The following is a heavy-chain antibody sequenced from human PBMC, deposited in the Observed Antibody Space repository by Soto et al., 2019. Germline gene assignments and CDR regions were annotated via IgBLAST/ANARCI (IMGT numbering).Heavy chain of an antibody. CDR2: IYYIGTT. CDR1: GDSMGSGDYY. V-gene: IGHV4-30-4*01. D-gene: IGHD3-10*01. CDR3: SRGSTYYGFLT. Sequence: QVQLQESGPGLVKPSQTLSLTCTVSGDSMGSGDYYWTWIRQPPGKGLEWIGYIYYIGTTFYNPSLESRVNISIDTSKNHFSLRLTSVTAADTAVYYCSRGSTYYGFLTWGQGTLVTASS. J-gene: IGHJ5*02.